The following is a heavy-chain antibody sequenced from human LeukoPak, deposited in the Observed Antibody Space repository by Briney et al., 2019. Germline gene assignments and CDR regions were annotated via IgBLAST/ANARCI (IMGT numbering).Heavy chain of an antibody. J-gene: IGHJ2*01. CDR2: TYYSGST. CDR3: ATGYSSGWSYWYFDL. V-gene: IGHV4-59*08. Sequence: SETLSLTCTVSGGSISSYYWSWIRQPPGKGLEWIGYTYYSGSTNYNPSLKSRVTISVDTSKNQFSLKLSSVTAADTAVYYCATGYSSGWSYWYFDLWGRGTLVTVSS. D-gene: IGHD6-19*01. CDR1: GGSISSYY.